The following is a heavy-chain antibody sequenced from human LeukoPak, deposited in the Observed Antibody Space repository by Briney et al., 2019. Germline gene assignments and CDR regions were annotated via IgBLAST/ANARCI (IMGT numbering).Heavy chain of an antibody. CDR1: SGSFSGDY. V-gene: IGHV4-34*01. J-gene: IGHJ4*02. D-gene: IGHD2-2*02. CDR2: VNHSGST. CDR3: ARLVAVVVVPAAIIPCTYFDY. Sequence: SETLSLTCAVYSGSFSGDYWTWIRQPPGKGLEWIGDVNHSGSTNYNPSLKSRVTISVDTSKNQFSLKLSSVTAADTAVYYCARLVAVVVVPAAIIPCTYFDYWGQGTLVTVSS.